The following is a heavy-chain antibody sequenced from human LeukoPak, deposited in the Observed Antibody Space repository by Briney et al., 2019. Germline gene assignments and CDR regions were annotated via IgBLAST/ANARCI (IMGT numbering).Heavy chain of an antibody. V-gene: IGHV3-53*01. CDR1: GFTVSSNS. CDR3: AKSGLNRFDY. J-gene: IGHJ4*02. Sequence: GGSLRLSGTVSGFTVSSNSWSWVRQAPGKGLEWVSFIYSGGNTHYSDSVKGRFTISRDNSKNTLYLQVNSLRAEDTAVYYCAKSGLNRFDYWGQGTLVTVSS. CDR2: IYSGGNT. D-gene: IGHD2-15*01.